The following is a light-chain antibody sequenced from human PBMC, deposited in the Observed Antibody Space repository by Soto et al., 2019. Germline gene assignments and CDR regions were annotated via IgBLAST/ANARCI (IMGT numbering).Light chain of an antibody. J-gene: IGKJ1*01. CDR2: LGS. Sequence: DIVMTQSPLSLPVTPGEPASISCRSSQSLLHSNGYXXXXXXXXXLGQSPQLLIYLGSNRASGVPDRFSGSGSGTDFTLKISRVEAEDVGVYYCMQALQTRTFGQGTKVDI. V-gene: IGKV2-28*01. CDR3: MQALQTRT. CDR1: QSLLHSNGYXX.